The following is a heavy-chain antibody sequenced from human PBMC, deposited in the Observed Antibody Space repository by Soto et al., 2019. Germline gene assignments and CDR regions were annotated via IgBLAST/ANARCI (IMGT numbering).Heavy chain of an antibody. Sequence: EVQLVESGGGLVQPGRSLRLSCAASGFTFDDYAMHWVRQAPGKGLEWVSGISGNSGSIGYADSVKRRFTISGDNAKNCLYLQMNSLRAEDTALYYGAKDSKCSLYYGMDVWGQGTTVTVSS. V-gene: IGHV3-9*01. J-gene: IGHJ6*02. CDR2: ISGNSGSI. CDR1: GFTFDDYA. CDR3: AKDSKCSLYYGMDV.